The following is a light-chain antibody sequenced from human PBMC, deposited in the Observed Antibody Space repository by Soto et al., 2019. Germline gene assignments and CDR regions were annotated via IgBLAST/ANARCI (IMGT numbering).Light chain of an antibody. J-gene: IGLJ3*02. CDR3: SSYTSSRTRV. V-gene: IGLV2-14*01. Sequence: QSALTQPASVSGSPGQSITISCTGTSSDVGGYNYVSWYQQHPGKAPKLMIYEVSNRPSGVSNRFSGSKSGNTASLTISGLQAEDGADYYCSSYTSSRTRVFGGGTKLTVL. CDR1: SSDVGGYNY. CDR2: EVS.